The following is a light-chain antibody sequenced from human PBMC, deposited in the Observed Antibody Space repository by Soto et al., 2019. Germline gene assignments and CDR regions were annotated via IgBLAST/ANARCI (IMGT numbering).Light chain of an antibody. CDR1: QDISTL. Sequence: AIQLTQSPSSLSASVGDRVTITCRASQDISTLFAWYQQKPGKAPKLLIYDASSLESGVPSRFSGSGSGADFTLTISSLQPEAFATYYCQQFYDYPLTFGGGTKVEIK. J-gene: IGKJ4*01. CDR2: DAS. CDR3: QQFYDYPLT. V-gene: IGKV1D-13*01.